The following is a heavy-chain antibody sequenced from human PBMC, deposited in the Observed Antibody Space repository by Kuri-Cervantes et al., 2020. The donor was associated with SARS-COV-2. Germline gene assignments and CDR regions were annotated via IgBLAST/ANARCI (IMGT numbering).Heavy chain of an antibody. CDR1: GYTFTNYY. V-gene: IGHV1-2*04. J-gene: IGHJ6*02. Sequence: ASVKVSCKASGYTFTNYYIHWVRQAPGQGLEWMGWINPNSGGTNYAQKFQGWVTMTRDTSISTAYMELSRLRSDDTAVYYCARDSALLWFGELSPPGYYGMDVWGQGTTVTVSS. D-gene: IGHD3-10*01. CDR2: INPNSGGT. CDR3: ARDSALLWFGELSPPGYYGMDV.